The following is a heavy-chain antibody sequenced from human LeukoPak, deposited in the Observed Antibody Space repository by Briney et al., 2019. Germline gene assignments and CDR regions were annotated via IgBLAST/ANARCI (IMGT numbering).Heavy chain of an antibody. D-gene: IGHD5-18*01. CDR1: GFTFSSYA. CDR3: AKGAYTYGKSPYDY. V-gene: IGHV3-23*01. CDR2: ISGSGGST. J-gene: IGHJ4*02. Sequence: GGSLRLSCAASGFTFSSYAMSWVRQAPGKGLEWVSAISGSGGSTYYAGSVRGRFTISRDNSKNTLYLQMSSLRAEDTAVYYCAKGAYTYGKSPYDYWGQGTLVTVSS.